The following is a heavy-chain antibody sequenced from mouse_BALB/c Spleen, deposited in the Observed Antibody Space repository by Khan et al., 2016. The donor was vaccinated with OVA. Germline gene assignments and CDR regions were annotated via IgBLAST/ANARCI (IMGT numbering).Heavy chain of an antibody. CDR1: GYIFTNYW. V-gene: IGHV1S132*01. Sequence: VQLQQSGAELVRPGASVKLSCKTSGYIFTNYWIHWVKQRSGQGLEWIARIYPGTDNTYYNEKLKDKATLTVDKSSSTAYMQLSSLKSEDSAVYFCAREEALYYFDDWGQGTTLTVSS. J-gene: IGHJ2*01. CDR2: IYPGTDNT. CDR3: AREEALYYFDD.